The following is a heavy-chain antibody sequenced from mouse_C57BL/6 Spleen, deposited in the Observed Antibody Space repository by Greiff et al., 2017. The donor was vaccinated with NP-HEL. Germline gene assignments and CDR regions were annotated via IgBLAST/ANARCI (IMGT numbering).Heavy chain of an antibody. J-gene: IGHJ2*01. CDR3: ARWVRYYYGSRGGYYFDY. D-gene: IGHD1-1*01. V-gene: IGHV1-75*01. CDR2: IFPGSGST. CDR1: GYTFTDYY. Sequence: QVQLQQSGPELVKPGASVKISCKASGYTFTDYYINWVKQRPGQGLEWIGWIFPGSGSTYYNEKFKGKATLTVDKSSSTAYMLLSSLTSEDSAVYFCARWVRYYYGSRGGYYFDYWGQGTTLTVSS.